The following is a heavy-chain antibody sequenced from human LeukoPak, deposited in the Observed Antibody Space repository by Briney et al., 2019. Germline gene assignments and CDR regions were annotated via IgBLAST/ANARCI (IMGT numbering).Heavy chain of an antibody. CDR3: VSAKRGYSYASRRYV. CDR2: IKQDGSEK. J-gene: IGHJ6*04. Sequence: GGSLRLSCAASGFTFSSYWMSWVRQAPGKGLEWVANIKQDGSEKYYVDSVKGRFTISRDNAKNSLYLQMNSLRAEDTAVYYCVSAKRGYSYASRRYVWGKGTTVTVSS. V-gene: IGHV3-7*01. D-gene: IGHD5-18*01. CDR1: GFTFSSYW.